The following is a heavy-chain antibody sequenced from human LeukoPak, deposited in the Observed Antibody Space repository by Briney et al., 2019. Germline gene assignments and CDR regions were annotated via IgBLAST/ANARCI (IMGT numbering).Heavy chain of an antibody. CDR2: ISHDGNEK. J-gene: IGHJ4*02. Sequence: GGSLRLSCAASGFTFNSYAMHWVRQAPGKGLEWVAVISHDGNEKYYADSVKGRFTISRDNSKNTLYLLLNSLRTEDTAVYYCARERHNKVTTLVGAWGWGQGTLVTVSS. CDR1: GFTFNSYA. CDR3: ARERHNKVTTLVGAWG. D-gene: IGHD1-26*01. V-gene: IGHV3-30*03.